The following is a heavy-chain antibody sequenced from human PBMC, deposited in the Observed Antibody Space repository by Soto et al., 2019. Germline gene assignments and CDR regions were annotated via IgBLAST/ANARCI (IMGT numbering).Heavy chain of an antibody. CDR3: ASGLGGVTGWWFDY. CDR2: IYYSGST. CDR1: GGSISSGGYY. D-gene: IGHD2-21*02. V-gene: IGHV4-31*03. J-gene: IGHJ4*02. Sequence: QVQLQESGPGLVKPSQTLSLTCTVSGGSISSGGYYWSWIRQHPGKGLEWIGYIYYSGSTYYNPSLESRVNISVDKSKTQFSLKCSSVAAADTAVYYCASGLGGVTGWWFDYWGQGTLVTVSS.